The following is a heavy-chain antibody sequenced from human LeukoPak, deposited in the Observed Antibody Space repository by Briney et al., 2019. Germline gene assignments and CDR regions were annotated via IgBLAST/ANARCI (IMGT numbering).Heavy chain of an antibody. Sequence: PGGSLRLSCVASGISFSSNRMHWVRQAPGKGLVWVSHIESDGSNTGYADSVKGRFTISRDNAKNTLYPQMTSLRAEDTAVYYCARDGGGLPYWGQGTLVTVSS. J-gene: IGHJ1*01. CDR3: ARDGGGLPY. CDR2: IESDGSNT. V-gene: IGHV3-74*01. CDR1: GISFSSNR. D-gene: IGHD3-16*01.